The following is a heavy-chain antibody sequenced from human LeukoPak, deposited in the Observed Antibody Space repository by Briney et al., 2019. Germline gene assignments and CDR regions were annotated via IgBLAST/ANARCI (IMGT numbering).Heavy chain of an antibody. J-gene: IGHJ4*02. Sequence: ASVKVSCKASGYTFTSYGISWVRQAPGQGLEWMGWISAYNGNTNYAQKLQGRVTMTTDTSTSTAYMELRSLRSDDTAVYYCARDYKYYDSSGYPWGYWGQGTLVTVSS. V-gene: IGHV1-18*01. D-gene: IGHD3-22*01. CDR3: ARDYKYYDSSGYPWGY. CDR2: ISAYNGNT. CDR1: GYTFTSYG.